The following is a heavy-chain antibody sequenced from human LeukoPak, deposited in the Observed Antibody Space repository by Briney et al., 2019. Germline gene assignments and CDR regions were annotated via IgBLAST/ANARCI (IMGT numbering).Heavy chain of an antibody. V-gene: IGHV4-4*07. D-gene: IGHD3-10*01. CDR2: IYTSGST. J-gene: IGHJ6*02. CDR3: ARARASGYYGMDV. CDR1: GGSISSYY. Sequence: SSETLSLTCTVSGGSISSYYWSWIRQPAGKGLEGIGRIYTSGSTNYNPSLKNRVTMSVDTSKNQFSLKLSSVTAADTAVYYCARARASGYYGMDVWGQGTTVTVSS.